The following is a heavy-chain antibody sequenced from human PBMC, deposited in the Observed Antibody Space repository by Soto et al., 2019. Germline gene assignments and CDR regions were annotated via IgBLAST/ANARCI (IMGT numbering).Heavy chain of an antibody. V-gene: IGHV3-48*02. CDR2: ISSSSSTI. J-gene: IGHJ3*02. CDR1: GFRFSSYS. Sequence: GSLRLSCAASGFRFSSYSMKWVRQAPGKGLEWISYISSSSSTIFYADSVRGRFTIPRDNAKNSLYLQMDSLRDEDTAVYYCAGETRYGSGPFDIWGQGTMVTVSS. CDR3: AGETRYGSGPFDI. D-gene: IGHD3-10*01.